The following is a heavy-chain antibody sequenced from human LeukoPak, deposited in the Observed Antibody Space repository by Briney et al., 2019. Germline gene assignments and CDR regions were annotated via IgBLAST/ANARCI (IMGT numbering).Heavy chain of an antibody. V-gene: IGHV3-7*03. Sequence: GGSLRLSCADSGITFSSYWMSWVRQAPGKGLEWVANIKQDGGEKYYVDSVKGRFTISRDNAKNSLYLQMNNLRVEDTAVYYCARDGRPLDCWGQGTLVTVSS. CDR2: IKQDGGEK. J-gene: IGHJ4*02. CDR3: ARDGRPLDC. CDR1: GITFSSYW.